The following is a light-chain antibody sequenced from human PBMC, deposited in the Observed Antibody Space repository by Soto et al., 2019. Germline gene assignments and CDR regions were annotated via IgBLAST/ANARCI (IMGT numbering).Light chain of an antibody. CDR2: DVS. Sequence: QPVLTKPASVSGFPGQSLTISYTGTSSDVGGYNYVSWYQHHPGKAPKLMIYDVSNRPSGVSNRFSGSKSGNTASLTISGLQPEDEADYYCSSYTTSNTRQIVFGTGTKVTVL. V-gene: IGLV2-14*03. CDR3: SSYTTSNTRQIV. CDR1: SSDVGGYNY. J-gene: IGLJ1*01.